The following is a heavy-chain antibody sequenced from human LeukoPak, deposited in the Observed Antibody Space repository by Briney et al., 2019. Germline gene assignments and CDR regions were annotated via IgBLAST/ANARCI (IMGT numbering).Heavy chain of an antibody. V-gene: IGHV3-72*01. CDR1: GFXISDQY. CDR3: ASGYYFDY. J-gene: IGHJ4*02. Sequence: GGSLRLSCAASGFXISDQYLDWVRQAPGKGLEWVGRIRNKANSYTTEYAASVKGRFTISRDDSKNSLYLQMNSLTTEDTAVYFCASGYYFDYWGQGTLVTVSS. CDR2: IRNKANSYTT.